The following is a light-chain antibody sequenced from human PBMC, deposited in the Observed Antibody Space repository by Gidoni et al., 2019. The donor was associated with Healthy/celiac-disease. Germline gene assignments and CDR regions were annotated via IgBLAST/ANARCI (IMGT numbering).Light chain of an antibody. J-gene: IGKJ4*01. V-gene: IGKV4-1*01. CDR1: QSVLYSYNNKNY. CDR2: WAS. Sequence: IVMSHSTHSLSVSLGDRATINCKSSQSVLYSYNNKNYLAWYQQKPGQPPKLLIYWASTRESGVPDRFSGSGSGTDFTLTISSLQAEDVAVYYCKQYYSTPHTFGGGTKVEIK. CDR3: KQYYSTPHT.